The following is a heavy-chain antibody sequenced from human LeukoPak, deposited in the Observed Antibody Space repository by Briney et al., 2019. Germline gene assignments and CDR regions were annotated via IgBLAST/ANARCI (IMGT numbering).Heavy chain of an antibody. V-gene: IGHV3-23*01. CDR3: AKVTGTVTTFPQGPLY. Sequence: PGGSLRLSCAASGFTFNNYAMSWVRQAPGKGLEWVSAITGSGGSTYYADSVKGRFTISRDNSKNTLYLQMNTLRADDTAVYYCAKVTGTVTTFPQGPLYWGQGTLVTVSS. J-gene: IGHJ4*02. CDR2: ITGSGGST. CDR1: GFTFNNYA. D-gene: IGHD4-17*01.